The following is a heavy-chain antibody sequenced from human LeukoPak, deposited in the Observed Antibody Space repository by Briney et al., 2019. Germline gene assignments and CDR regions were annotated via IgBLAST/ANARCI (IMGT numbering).Heavy chain of an antibody. CDR3: ARPKDILTGLGTFDP. J-gene: IGHJ5*02. CDR1: GFTFSSYW. D-gene: IGHD3-9*01. CDR2: INQDGSEK. V-gene: IGHV3-7*03. Sequence: GGPLRLSCAASGFTFSSYWMSWVRQAPGKGLEWVANINQDGSEKYYVDSVKGRFTISRNNAKNSLYLQMNSLRAEDTAVYYCARPKDILTGLGTFDPWGQGTLVTVSS.